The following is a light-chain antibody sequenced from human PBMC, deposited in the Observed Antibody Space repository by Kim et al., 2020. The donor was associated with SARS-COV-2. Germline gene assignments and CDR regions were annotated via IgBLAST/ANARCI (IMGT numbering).Light chain of an antibody. CDR2: AAA. CDR3: QKYNSAPRT. Sequence: RVPSTWRESQAISNSSAVYKHKPEKVPHSLIYAAATLQSGVPPRFSGSGSETDFTLTITSLQPEDVATYYCQKYNSAPRTFCQGTKVDIK. CDR1: QAISNS. V-gene: IGKV1-27*01. J-gene: IGKJ1*01.